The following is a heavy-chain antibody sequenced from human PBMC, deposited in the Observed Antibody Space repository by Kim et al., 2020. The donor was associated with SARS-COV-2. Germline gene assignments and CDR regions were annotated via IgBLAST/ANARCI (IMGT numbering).Heavy chain of an antibody. J-gene: IGHJ4*02. CDR2: ISSDGSKT. V-gene: IGHV3-30*18. D-gene: IGHD6-19*01. Sequence: GGSLRLSCAASGFTFSNYGMHWVRQAPGKGLEWVAVISSDGSKTYYADSVKGRFTISRDNSEHTLFLQMNSLRAEDTAVYYCAKVYNRLAGVGIWHYWGQGPLVTV. CDR3: AKVYNRLAGVGIWHY. CDR1: GFTFSNYG.